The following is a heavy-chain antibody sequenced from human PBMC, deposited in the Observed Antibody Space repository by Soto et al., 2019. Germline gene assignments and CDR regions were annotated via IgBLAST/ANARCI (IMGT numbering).Heavy chain of an antibody. D-gene: IGHD6-19*01. CDR3: ASTVAVAGDRYWFDP. J-gene: IGHJ5*02. CDR1: GGSISSGGYY. Sequence: QVQLQESGPGLVKPSQTLSLTCTVSGGSISSGGYYWSWIRQHPGKGLGWIGYIYYSGSTYYNPCLKGRVTISVDTSKNQFSLKLSSVTAADTAVYYCASTVAVAGDRYWFDPWGQGTLVTVSS. CDR2: IYYSGST. V-gene: IGHV4-31*03.